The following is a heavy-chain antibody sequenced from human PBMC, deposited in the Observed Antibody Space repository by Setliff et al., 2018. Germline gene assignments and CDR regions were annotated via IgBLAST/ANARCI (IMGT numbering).Heavy chain of an antibody. J-gene: IGHJ3*02. CDR1: GFSFSDYY. Sequence: GGSLRLSCAASGFSFSDYYMMWIRQAPGKGLEWVSYISNDAYTIHYADSMKGRLTISRDNPKNSLYLEMTSLGAEDTAVYYCVRFGLLDAFDIWGQGTMVTVSS. CDR3: VRFGLLDAFDI. V-gene: IGHV3-11*04. CDR2: ISNDAYTI. D-gene: IGHD2-15*01.